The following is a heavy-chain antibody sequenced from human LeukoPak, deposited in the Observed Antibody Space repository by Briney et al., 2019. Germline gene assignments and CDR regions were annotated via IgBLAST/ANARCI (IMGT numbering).Heavy chain of an antibody. CDR2: IYYSGST. V-gene: IGHV4-59*01. D-gene: IGHD3-10*01. J-gene: IGHJ6*04. CDR1: GGSISSYY. CDR3: ATDVGFGDSDV. Sequence: PSETLSLTCTVSGGSISSYYWSWIRQPPGKGLEWIGYIYYSGSTNYNPSLTSRVTISVDTSKNQFSLKLSSVTAADPAVYFCATDVGFGDSDVWGKGTTVTVSS.